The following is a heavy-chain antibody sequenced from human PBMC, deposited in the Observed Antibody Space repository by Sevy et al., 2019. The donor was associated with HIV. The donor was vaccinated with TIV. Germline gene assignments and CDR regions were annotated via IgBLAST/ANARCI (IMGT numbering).Heavy chain of an antibody. CDR1: GYTFTSYD. CDR2: MNPNSGNT. V-gene: IGHV1-8*01. CDR3: ARAPRGYSDYSFDY. Sequence: ASVNVSCKASGYTFTSYDINWVRQATGQGLEWMGWMNPNSGNTGYSQKFQGRVTMTRNTSISTAYMELSSLRSEDTAVYYCARAPRGYSDYSFDYWGQGTLVTVSS. J-gene: IGHJ4*02. D-gene: IGHD5-12*01.